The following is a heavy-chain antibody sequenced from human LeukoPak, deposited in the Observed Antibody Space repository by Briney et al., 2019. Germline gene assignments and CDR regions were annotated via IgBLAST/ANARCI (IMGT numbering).Heavy chain of an antibody. J-gene: IGHJ4*02. CDR3: AREYCTTTCYYDY. CDR2: IFNSGRT. D-gene: IGHD2-8*01. CDR1: GGSISSRSYF. Sequence: SETLSLTCTVSGGSISSRSYFWGWVRQPPGKGLEWIGSIFNSGRTYYSPSLKSRVAISADTSKNQVSLKLSSVTAADTAVYYCAREYCTTTCYYDYWGQGMLVTVSS. V-gene: IGHV4-39*07.